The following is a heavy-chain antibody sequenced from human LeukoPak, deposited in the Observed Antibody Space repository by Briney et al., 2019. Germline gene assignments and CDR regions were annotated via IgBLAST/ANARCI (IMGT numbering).Heavy chain of an antibody. J-gene: IGHJ4*02. V-gene: IGHV3-30-3*01. Sequence: PGRSLRLSCAASGFTFSSYAMHWVRQAPGKGLEWVAVISYDGSNKYYADSVKGRFTISRDNSKNTLYLQMNSLRAEDTAVYYCARVQGGSGYYGTFDYWGQGTLVTVSS. CDR3: ARVQGGSGYYGTFDY. D-gene: IGHD3-10*01. CDR1: GFTFSSYA. CDR2: ISYDGSNK.